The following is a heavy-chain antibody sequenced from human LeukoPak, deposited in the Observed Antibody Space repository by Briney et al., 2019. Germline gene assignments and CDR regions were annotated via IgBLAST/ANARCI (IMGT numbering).Heavy chain of an antibody. CDR2: IYPADSDT. Sequence: GESLKISCKGSGYSFTIYWIGWVRQMPGRGLEWMGIIYPADSDTKYSPSFQGQVTISADKSISTAYLQWSSLKASDTAMYYCASVGWSSHFSFDYWGQGSLVTVSS. CDR3: ASVGWSSHFSFDY. D-gene: IGHD1-26*01. V-gene: IGHV5-51*01. CDR1: GYSFTIYW. J-gene: IGHJ4*02.